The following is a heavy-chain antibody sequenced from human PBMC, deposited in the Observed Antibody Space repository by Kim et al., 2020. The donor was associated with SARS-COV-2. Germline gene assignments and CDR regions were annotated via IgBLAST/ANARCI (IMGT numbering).Heavy chain of an antibody. CDR3: AREALDIVVVPAAHYYYYYGMDV. Sequence: GGSLRLSCAASGFTFSSYSMNWVRQAPGKGLEWVSSISSSSSYIYYADSVKGRFTISRDNAKNSLYLQMNSLRAEDTAVYYCAREALDIVVVPAAHYYYYYGMDVWGQGTTVTVSS. J-gene: IGHJ6*02. D-gene: IGHD2-2*03. CDR1: GFTFSSYS. V-gene: IGHV3-21*01. CDR2: ISSSSSYI.